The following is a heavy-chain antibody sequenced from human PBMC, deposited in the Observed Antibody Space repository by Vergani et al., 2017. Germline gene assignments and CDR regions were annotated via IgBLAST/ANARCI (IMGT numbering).Heavy chain of an antibody. Sequence: QVQLQESGPGLVKPSQTLSLTCTVSGGSISSYYWSWIRQPPGKGLEWIGYIYYSGSTNYNPSLKSRVTISVDTSKNQFSLKLSSVTAADTAVYYCARDLRWDGYFDHWGQGTLVTVSS. D-gene: IGHD1-26*01. CDR3: ARDLRWDGYFDH. J-gene: IGHJ4*02. V-gene: IGHV4-59*01. CDR1: GGSISSYY. CDR2: IYYSGST.